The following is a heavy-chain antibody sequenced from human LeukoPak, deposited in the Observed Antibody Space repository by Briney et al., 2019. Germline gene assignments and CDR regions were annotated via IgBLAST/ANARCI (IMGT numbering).Heavy chain of an antibody. CDR3: ATSRYSENY. CDR1: GFTFSDHY. D-gene: IGHD1-26*01. CDR2: TRNKANSYTT. J-gene: IGHJ4*02. Sequence: GALRLSCAASGFTFSDHYVDWVRQAPGKGLEWVGRTRNKANSYTTEYAASVTGRFTTSRDDSKNSLYLQMSSLKTEDTAVYYCATSRYSENYWGQGTLVTVSS. V-gene: IGHV3-72*01.